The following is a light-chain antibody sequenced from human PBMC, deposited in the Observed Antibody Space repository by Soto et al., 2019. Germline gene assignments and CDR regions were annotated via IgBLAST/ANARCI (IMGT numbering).Light chain of an antibody. CDR3: QQYDNLLPTWT. J-gene: IGKJ1*01. CDR1: QDISNY. Sequence: DLQMTQSPSSLSASVGDRVTITCQASQDISNYLNWYQQKPGKAPKLLIYDASNLETGVPSRFSGSGSGTDFTFTISSLQPEDIATYYCQQYDNLLPTWTFGQGTKVEIK. V-gene: IGKV1-33*01. CDR2: DAS.